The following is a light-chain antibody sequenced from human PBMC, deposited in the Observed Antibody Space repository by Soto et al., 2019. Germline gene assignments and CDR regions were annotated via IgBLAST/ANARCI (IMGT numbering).Light chain of an antibody. Sequence: QSALTQPASVSGSPGQPITISCTGTSSYVGGYNYVSWYQQHPVKAPKLMIYDVSNRPSGVSNRFSGSKSGNTASLTISGLKAEDEADYYCSSYTSSSTLVFGGGTKVTVL. CDR1: SSYVGGYNY. V-gene: IGLV2-14*01. CDR2: DVS. J-gene: IGLJ2*01. CDR3: SSYTSSSTLV.